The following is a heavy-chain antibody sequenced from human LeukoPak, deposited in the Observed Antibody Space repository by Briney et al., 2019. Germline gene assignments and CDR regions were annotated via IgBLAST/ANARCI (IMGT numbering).Heavy chain of an antibody. D-gene: IGHD2-2*01. Sequence: PSETLSLTCAVYGGSFSGYYWSWIRQPPGKGLEWIGEINHSGSTNYNPSLKSRVTISVDTSKNQFSLKLSSVTAADTAVFYCASGPVVPAASFDYWGQGTLVTVSS. CDR3: ASGPVVPAASFDY. CDR1: GGSFSGYY. CDR2: INHSGST. J-gene: IGHJ4*02. V-gene: IGHV4-34*01.